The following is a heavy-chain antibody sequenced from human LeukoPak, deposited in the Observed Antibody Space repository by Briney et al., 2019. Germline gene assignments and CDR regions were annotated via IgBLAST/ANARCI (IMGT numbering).Heavy chain of an antibody. CDR1: GFTFSSYW. CDR2: INKDGGEK. J-gene: IGHJ4*02. D-gene: IGHD1-26*01. CDR3: VKGSPPRYSGSPPAY. Sequence: GGSLRLSCAASGFTFSSYWMSWVRQAPGKGLEWVANINKDGGEKYYVDSVKGRFTISRDNAKNSLYLQMNSLRADDTAVYYWVKGSPPRYSGSPPAYWGQGTLVTVSS. V-gene: IGHV3-7*03.